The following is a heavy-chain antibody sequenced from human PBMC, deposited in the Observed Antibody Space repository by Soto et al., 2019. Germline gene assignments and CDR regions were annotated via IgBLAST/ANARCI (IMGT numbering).Heavy chain of an antibody. D-gene: IGHD2-2*01. CDR2: ISYDGSNK. J-gene: IGHJ6*04. V-gene: IGHV3-30-3*01. CDR3: ARDIGCSSNRCYAGYYYYGMDG. CDR1: GFTFSSYA. Sequence: GGSLRLSCAASGFTFSSYAMHWVRQAPGKGLEWVAVISYDGSNKYYADSVKGRFTISRDNSKNTLYLQMNSLRAEDKAVYYCARDIGCSSNRCYAGYYYYGMDGWGKGTMVTV.